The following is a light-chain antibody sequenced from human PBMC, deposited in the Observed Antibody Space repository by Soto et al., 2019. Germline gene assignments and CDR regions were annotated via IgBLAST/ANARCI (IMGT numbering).Light chain of an antibody. J-gene: IGKJ5*01. CDR2: HAS. CDR3: QQRYTWPIT. Sequence: EVVLTQSPATLSLSPGERATLSCRASQSVSTYLAWYQQKPGQAPRLLIYHASDRATGIPATFSGRGSGTDFTLTISSLEPADFAVYYCQQRYTWPITFGQGTRLEIK. CDR1: QSVSTY. V-gene: IGKV3-11*01.